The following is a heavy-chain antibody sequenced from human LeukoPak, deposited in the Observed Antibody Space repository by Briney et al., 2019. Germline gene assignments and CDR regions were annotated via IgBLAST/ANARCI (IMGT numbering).Heavy chain of an antibody. Sequence: GASVKVSCKASGYTFTGYYMHWVRQAPGQGLEWMGGIIPIFGTANYAQKFQGRVTITADESTSTAYMELSSLRSEDTAVYYCARDYGEIPTAFDIWGQGTMVTVSS. D-gene: IGHD5-24*01. J-gene: IGHJ3*02. V-gene: IGHV1-69*13. CDR3: ARDYGEIPTAFDI. CDR2: IIPIFGTA. CDR1: GYTFTGYY.